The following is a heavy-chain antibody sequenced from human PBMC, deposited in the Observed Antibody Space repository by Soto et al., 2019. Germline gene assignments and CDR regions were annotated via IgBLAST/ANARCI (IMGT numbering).Heavy chain of an antibody. CDR2: IYNSGSS. Sequence: SETLSLTCTVSGDSISRNGFFWTWIRQHPGKGLEWIGYIYNSGSSYYNPSLKSRVIISVDTPKNHFSLNLTAVTAADTAVYYCARGTMLRGPGYYYAMDVWGQGTTVTVSS. V-gene: IGHV4-31*03. CDR3: ARGTMLRGPGYYYAMDV. J-gene: IGHJ6*02. CDR1: GDSISRNGFF. D-gene: IGHD3-10*01.